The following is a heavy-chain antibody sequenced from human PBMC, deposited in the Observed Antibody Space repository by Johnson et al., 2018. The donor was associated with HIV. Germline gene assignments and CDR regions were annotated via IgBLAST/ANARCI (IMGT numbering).Heavy chain of an antibody. J-gene: IGHJ3*02. Sequence: VQLLESGGGLVQPGGSLRLSCVASGFTFSSYWMHWVRQAPGKGLVWVSRINSDGSSTTYADSVKGRFTISRDNAKNTLFLQMNSLRAEDTAVYYCVRGLGYVFYSGNSNALDIWGQGTMVTVSS. CDR1: GFTFSSYW. CDR2: INSDGSST. V-gene: IGHV3-74*02. CDR3: VRGLGYVFYSGNSNALDI. D-gene: IGHD4-23*01.